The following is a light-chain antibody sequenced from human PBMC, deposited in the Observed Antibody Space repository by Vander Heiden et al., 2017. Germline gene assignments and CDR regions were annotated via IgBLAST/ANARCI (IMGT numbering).Light chain of an antibody. J-gene: IGLJ1*01. CDR1: SGDISRYDY. V-gene: IGLV2-8*01. Sequence: QSALTQPPSASGSPGQSVTISCTGTSGDISRYDYVSWYQQHPGKAPKLMIYEVSKRPSGVPDRFSGSKSGNTASLTVSGLQAEDEADYYCTSYVGSDNYVFGSGTTVIVI. CDR3: TSYVGSDNYV. CDR2: EVS.